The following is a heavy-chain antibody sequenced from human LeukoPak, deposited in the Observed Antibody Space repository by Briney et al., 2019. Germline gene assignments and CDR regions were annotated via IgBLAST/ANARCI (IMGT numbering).Heavy chain of an antibody. Sequence: SETLSLTCAVYGGSFSSYYWGWIRQPPGKGLEWIGSIYYSGSTYYNPSLKSRVTISVDTSKNQFSLKLSSVTAADTAVYYCARQLGRPQFDIWGQGTMVTVSS. D-gene: IGHD1-1*01. CDR1: GGSFSSYY. V-gene: IGHV4-39*01. CDR3: ARQLGRPQFDI. J-gene: IGHJ3*02. CDR2: IYYSGST.